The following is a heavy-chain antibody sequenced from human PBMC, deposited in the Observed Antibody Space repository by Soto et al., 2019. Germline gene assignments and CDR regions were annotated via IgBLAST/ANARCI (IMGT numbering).Heavy chain of an antibody. D-gene: IGHD6-13*01. Sequence: QVQLVQSGAEVKKPGSSVKVSCKASGGTFSSYAISWVRQAPGQGLEWMGGIIPIFGTANYAQKFQGRVTITADESTSTAYMELSSLRSEDTAVYYCARLGTPYYSSSWGNWFDPWGQGTLDTVSS. CDR1: GGTFSSYA. V-gene: IGHV1-69*01. CDR3: ARLGTPYYSSSWGNWFDP. CDR2: IIPIFGTA. J-gene: IGHJ5*02.